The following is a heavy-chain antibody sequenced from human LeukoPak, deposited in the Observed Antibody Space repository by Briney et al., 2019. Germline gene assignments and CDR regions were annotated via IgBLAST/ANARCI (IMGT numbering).Heavy chain of an antibody. J-gene: IGHJ4*02. V-gene: IGHV4-59*01. CDR2: IYDSGST. D-gene: IGHD3-3*01. CDR1: GDSISRDF. Sequence: PSETLSLTCTVSGDSISRDFWSWIRQPPGKGLEWIGYIYDSGSTNYNPSLKSRVTMSIDTSKNQFSLRLTSVTAADTAVYYCARSGLWYFDYWGQGTLVTVSP. CDR3: ARSGLWYFDY.